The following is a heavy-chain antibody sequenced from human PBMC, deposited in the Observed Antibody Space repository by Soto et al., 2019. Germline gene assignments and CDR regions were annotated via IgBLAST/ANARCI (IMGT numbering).Heavy chain of an antibody. CDR3: VSYYYDSSGYYTSKGFDY. Sequence: PGGSLRLSCAASGFTFSSYAMSWVRQAPGKGLEWVSAISGSGGSTYYADSVKGRFTISRDNSKNTLYLQMNSLRAEDTAVYYCVSYYYDSSGYYTSKGFDYWGQGTLVTVSS. D-gene: IGHD3-22*01. CDR1: GFTFSSYA. CDR2: ISGSGGST. V-gene: IGHV3-23*01. J-gene: IGHJ4*02.